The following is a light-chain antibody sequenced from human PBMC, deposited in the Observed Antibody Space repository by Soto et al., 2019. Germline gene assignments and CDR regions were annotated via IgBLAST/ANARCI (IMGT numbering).Light chain of an antibody. CDR2: GAS. J-gene: IGKJ5*01. Sequence: EIVLTQSPCTLYLSPGKRATLSCRASQSISSSYLAWYQQRPGQAPRLLIYGASSRATGIPDRFSGSGSGTEFTLTISRLEPEDSAVYYCQQRHMWPITFGQGTRLEI. CDR3: QQRHMWPIT. CDR1: QSISSSY. V-gene: IGKV3D-20*02.